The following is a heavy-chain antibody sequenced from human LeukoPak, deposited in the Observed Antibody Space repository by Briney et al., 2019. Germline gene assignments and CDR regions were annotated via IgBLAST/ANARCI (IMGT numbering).Heavy chain of an antibody. CDR2: LSHSGSS. D-gene: IGHD2-2*01. Sequence: PSETLSLACTVSGGSVSSYYWSWIRRPPGRGLEWIAYLSHSGSSDSNPSLTSRVTTLVDTSKNQFSLKLTSVTAADTAVYYCARARYADAWYAFDIWGHGTMVTVSS. V-gene: IGHV4-59*02. J-gene: IGHJ3*02. CDR1: GGSVSSYY. CDR3: ARARYADAWYAFDI.